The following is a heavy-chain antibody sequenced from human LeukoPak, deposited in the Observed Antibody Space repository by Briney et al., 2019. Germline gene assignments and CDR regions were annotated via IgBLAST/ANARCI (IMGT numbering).Heavy chain of an antibody. CDR2: IKQDGSEK. D-gene: IGHD2-2*01. V-gene: IGHV3-7*01. Sequence: GGSLRLSCAASGFTFSSYWMSWVRQAPGKGLEWVANIKQDGSEKYYVASVKGRFTISRDNAKNSVYLQMNSLRAEDTAVYYCAREEETLIYCSSTSCSDVWGQGTTVTVSS. CDR1: GFTFSSYW. J-gene: IGHJ6*02. CDR3: AREEETLIYCSSTSCSDV.